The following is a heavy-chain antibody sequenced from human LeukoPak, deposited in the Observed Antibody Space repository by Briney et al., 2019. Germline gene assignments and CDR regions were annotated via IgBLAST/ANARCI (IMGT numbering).Heavy chain of an antibody. D-gene: IGHD3-16*01. CDR1: GYSLGKNYY. Sequence: SETLSLTCAVSGYSLGKNYYWGWIRQPPGKGLEWIGRIYGTGSTSYNPSLMNRVTMSVDTSKNHFPLKLTPVTAADTAVYYCARYDSRGSASTRFDYWGQGILVTISS. J-gene: IGHJ4*02. CDR2: IYGTGST. CDR3: ARYDSRGSASTRFDY. V-gene: IGHV4-38-2*01.